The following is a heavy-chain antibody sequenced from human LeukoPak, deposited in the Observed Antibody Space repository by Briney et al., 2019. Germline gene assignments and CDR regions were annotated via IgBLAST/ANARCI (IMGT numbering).Heavy chain of an antibody. J-gene: IGHJ4*02. D-gene: IGHD1-1*01. CDR3: AKSPKTGFLFDY. CDR1: GFTVSSNY. CDR2: IYGGVNT. Sequence: GGSLRLSCAASGFTVSSNYMSWVRQAPGKGLEWVSVIYGGVNTVYADSVQGRSIISRDNSKNTLYLQMNSLRAEDAAVYYCAKSPKTGFLFDYWGKGTLVTVSS. V-gene: IGHV3-66*01.